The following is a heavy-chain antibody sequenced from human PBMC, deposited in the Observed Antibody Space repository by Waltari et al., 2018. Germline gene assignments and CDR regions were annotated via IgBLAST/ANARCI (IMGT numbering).Heavy chain of an antibody. CDR3: AREYAYSGSTGGVYYYYYYMDV. CDR1: GGTFSSYA. J-gene: IGHJ6*03. V-gene: IGHV1-69*13. D-gene: IGHD1-26*01. CDR2: IIPIFGTA. Sequence: QVQLVQSGAEVKKPGSSVKVSCKASGGTFSSYAISWVRQAPGQGLEWMGRIIPIFGTANYAQKFQGRVTITADKSTSTAYMELSSLRSEDTAVYYCAREYAYSGSTGGVYYYYYYMDVWGKGTTVTISS.